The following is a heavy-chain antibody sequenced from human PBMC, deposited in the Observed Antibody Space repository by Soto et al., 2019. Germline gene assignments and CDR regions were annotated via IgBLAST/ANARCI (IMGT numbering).Heavy chain of an antibody. J-gene: IGHJ4*02. CDR3: AKQQMGVIRALDY. Sequence: GGSLRLSCAASGFTFSNYAMSWIRQAPGKGLEWVSTIRETGNTYYADSVRGRFATSRDNSENTLYLQMSSLRAEDTAVYYCAKQQMGVIRALDYWGQGTLGTVSS. D-gene: IGHD1-26*01. CDR2: IRETGNT. V-gene: IGHV3-23*01. CDR1: GFTFSNYA.